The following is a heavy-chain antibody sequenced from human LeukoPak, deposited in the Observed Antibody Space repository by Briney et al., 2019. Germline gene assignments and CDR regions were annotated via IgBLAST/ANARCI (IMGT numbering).Heavy chain of an antibody. Sequence: GGSLRLSCAASGFTFDDYAMHWVRQAPGKGLEWVSGISWNSGSIGYADSVKGRFTISRDNAKNSLYLQMNSLRAEDTALYYCAKVAHKYYYGSGRRTREYYFDYWGRGTLVTVSS. J-gene: IGHJ4*02. CDR2: ISWNSGSI. D-gene: IGHD3-10*01. CDR3: AKVAHKYYYGSGRRTREYYFDY. CDR1: GFTFDDYA. V-gene: IGHV3-9*01.